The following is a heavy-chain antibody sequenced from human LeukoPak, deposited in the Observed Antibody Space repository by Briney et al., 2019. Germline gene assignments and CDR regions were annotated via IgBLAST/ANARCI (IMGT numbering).Heavy chain of an antibody. Sequence: GGSLRLSCAASGFTFSDYYMSWIRQAPGKGLEWVSYISSSGSTIYYADSVKGRSTISRDNAKNSLYLQMNSLRAEDTAVYYCAGIEYSSLSAFDYWGQGTLVTVSS. CDR1: GFTFSDYY. D-gene: IGHD6-6*01. V-gene: IGHV3-11*01. CDR3: AGIEYSSLSAFDY. J-gene: IGHJ4*02. CDR2: ISSSGSTI.